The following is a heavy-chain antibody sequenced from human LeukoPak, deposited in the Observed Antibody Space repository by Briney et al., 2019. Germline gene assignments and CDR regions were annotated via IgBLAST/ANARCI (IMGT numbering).Heavy chain of an antibody. CDR3: AKDSSPFGVVIMGSDP. CDR1: GFTFNNYW. D-gene: IGHD3-3*01. V-gene: IGHV3-74*01. Sequence: GGSLRLSCAGSGFTFNNYWMHWVRQAPGKGLVWVSRISRDGIITNYADSVKGRFTISRDDAKNTLYLQMNSLRAEDTAVYYCAKDSSPFGVVIMGSDPWGQGTLVTVSS. J-gene: IGHJ5*02. CDR2: ISRDGIIT.